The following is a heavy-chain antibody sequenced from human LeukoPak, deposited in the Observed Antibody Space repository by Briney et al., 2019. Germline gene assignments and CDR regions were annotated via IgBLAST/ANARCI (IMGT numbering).Heavy chain of an antibody. V-gene: IGHV1-2*02. Sequence: ASVKVSCKASRYTFSGYYIHWVRQAPGQGLEWMGWTNPNSGATNYAQKFQGRVTMTRETSITTAYMELSRLTSDDTAVYYCARVGLYGSGSYLVYWGQGTLVTVSS. CDR3: ARVGLYGSGSYLVY. J-gene: IGHJ4*02. D-gene: IGHD3-10*01. CDR2: TNPNSGAT. CDR1: RYTFSGYY.